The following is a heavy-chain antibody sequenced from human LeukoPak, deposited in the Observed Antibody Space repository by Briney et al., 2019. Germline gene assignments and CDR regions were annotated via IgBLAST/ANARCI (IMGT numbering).Heavy chain of an antibody. V-gene: IGHV3-21*01. CDR2: ISSSSSYI. CDR1: GFTFSSYS. Sequence: GGSLRLSCAASGFTFSSYSMNWVRQAPGKGLEWVSSISSSSSYIYYADSVKGRFTISRDNAKNSLYLQMNSLGAEDTAVYYCARAPSMTTEYFQHWGQGTLVTVSS. D-gene: IGHD4-11*01. CDR3: ARAPSMTTEYFQH. J-gene: IGHJ1*01.